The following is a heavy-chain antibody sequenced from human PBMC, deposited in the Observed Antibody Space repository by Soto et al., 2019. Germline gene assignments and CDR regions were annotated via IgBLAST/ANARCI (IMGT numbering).Heavy chain of an antibody. V-gene: IGHV3-30-3*01. J-gene: IGHJ4*02. Sequence: QVQLVESGAGVVQPGRSLRLSCAASGFTFSSYAMHWVRQAPGKGLEWVAVISYDGSNKYYADSVKGRFTISRDNSKNTLYLQMNSLRAEDTAVYYCARVLDSGYDYWGQGSLVTVSS. CDR2: ISYDGSNK. CDR3: ARVLDSGYDY. CDR1: GFTFSSYA. D-gene: IGHD5-12*01.